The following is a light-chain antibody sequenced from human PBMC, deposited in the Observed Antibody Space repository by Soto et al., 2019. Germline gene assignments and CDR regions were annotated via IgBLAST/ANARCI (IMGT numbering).Light chain of an antibody. Sequence: QAALTQLRSVSGSPTQSITISCSGTIPDIGGYNFISWYQQHPGAAPKIIIYDVSTRPSGVPDRFSGSTSGSTASLTISGVHAEDDAFYYCCSYAGSNTLAFGGGTKVTV. CDR1: IPDIGGYNF. CDR2: DVS. J-gene: IGLJ2*01. V-gene: IGLV2-11*01. CDR3: CSYAGSNTLA.